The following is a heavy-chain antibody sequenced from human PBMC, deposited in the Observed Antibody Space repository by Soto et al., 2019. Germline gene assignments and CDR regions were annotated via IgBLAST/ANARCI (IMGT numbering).Heavy chain of an antibody. D-gene: IGHD3-10*01. CDR1: GGSISSGDYY. Sequence: QVQLQESGPGLMKPSQTLSLTCTVSGGSISSGDYYWSWIRQPPGKGLEWIGYIYYSGSTYYNPSLKSRVTISVDTSKNQFSLKLSSVTAADTAVYYCAGTPHDGSGSDGEWFDPWGQGTLVTVSS. CDR2: IYYSGST. CDR3: AGTPHDGSGSDGEWFDP. J-gene: IGHJ5*02. V-gene: IGHV4-30-4*01.